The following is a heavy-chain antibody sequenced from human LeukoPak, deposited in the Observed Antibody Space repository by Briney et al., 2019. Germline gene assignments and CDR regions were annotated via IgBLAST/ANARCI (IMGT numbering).Heavy chain of an antibody. J-gene: IGHJ4*02. V-gene: IGHV1-2*02. Sequence: ASVKVSCKASGYTFTGYYMHWVRQAPGQGLEWMGWINPNSGGTNYAQKFQGRVTMTRDTSISTAYMELSRLRSDDTAVYYCARDRGGSSWYLDGFDYWGQGTLVTVSS. CDR1: GYTFTGYY. D-gene: IGHD6-13*01. CDR2: INPNSGGT. CDR3: ARDRGGSSWYLDGFDY.